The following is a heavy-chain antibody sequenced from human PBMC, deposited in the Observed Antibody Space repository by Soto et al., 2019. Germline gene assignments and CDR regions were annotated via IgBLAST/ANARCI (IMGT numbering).Heavy chain of an antibody. CDR3: ARAVAVPADFDY. J-gene: IGHJ4*02. CDR2: INAGNGNT. V-gene: IGHV1-3*05. CDR1: GYTFTGYA. D-gene: IGHD6-19*01. Sequence: QVQLVQSGAEEKKPGASVKVSCKASGYTFTGYAMHWVRQAPGQRLEWMGWINAGNGNTKYSQKFQGRVTITRDTSASTAYMELRSLRSEDTAVVYCARAVAVPADFDYWGQGTLVTVSS.